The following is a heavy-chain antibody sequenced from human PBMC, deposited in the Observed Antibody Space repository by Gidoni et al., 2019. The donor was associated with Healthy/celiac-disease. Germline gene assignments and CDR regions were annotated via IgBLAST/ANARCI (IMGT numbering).Heavy chain of an antibody. D-gene: IGHD6-6*01. J-gene: IGHJ4*02. CDR2: IYYSGST. Sequence: QLQLQESGPGLVKPSATLSLTCTVSGGSISSSSYYWGWIRQPPGKGLEWIGSIYYSGSTYYNPSLKSRVTISVDTSKNQFSLKLSSVTAADTAVYYCARQTSIAARLAGNYFDYWGQGTLVTVSS. CDR1: GGSISSSSYY. V-gene: IGHV4-39*01. CDR3: ARQTSIAARLAGNYFDY.